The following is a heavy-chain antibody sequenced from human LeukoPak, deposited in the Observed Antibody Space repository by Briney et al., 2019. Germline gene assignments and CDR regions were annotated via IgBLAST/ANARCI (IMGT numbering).Heavy chain of an antibody. D-gene: IGHD6-19*01. J-gene: IGHJ6*02. CDR1: GFTFSSYS. Sequence: GGSLRLSCAASGFTFSSYSMNWVRQAPGKGLEWVSSISSSSSYIYYADSVKGRFTISRDNAKNSLYLQMNSLRAEDTAVYYCARFPLSSGWYGYYGYYYGMDVWGQGTTVTVSS. V-gene: IGHV3-21*01. CDR2: ISSSSSYI. CDR3: ARFPLSSGWYGYYGYYYGMDV.